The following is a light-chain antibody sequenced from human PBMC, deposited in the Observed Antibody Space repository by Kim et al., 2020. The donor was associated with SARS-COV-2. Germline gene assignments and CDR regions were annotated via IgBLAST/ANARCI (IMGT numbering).Light chain of an antibody. V-gene: IGLV4-69*01. J-gene: IGLJ3*02. CDR2: LNSDGSH. CDR3: QTWGTGIWV. CDR1: SGHSTYA. Sequence: ASVKRTCTQSSGHSTYAIAWHQQQPEKGPRYLMKLNSDGSHSRGDGIPDRFSGSSSGAERYLTISSLQSEDEADYYCQTWGTGIWVFGGGTKVTVL.